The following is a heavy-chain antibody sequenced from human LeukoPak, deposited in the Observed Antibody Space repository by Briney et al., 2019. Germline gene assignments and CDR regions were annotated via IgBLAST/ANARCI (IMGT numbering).Heavy chain of an antibody. J-gene: IGHJ4*02. D-gene: IGHD2-15*01. V-gene: IGHV3-21*01. CDR3: ARALIWPSYYFDY. CDR2: ISNSGDYI. CDR1: GFTFSSFT. Sequence: SGGSLRLSCTVSGFTFSSFTMNWVRQGPGKGLEWVASISNSGDYIYYADSVKGRFTISRDNAKNSLYLQMNSLRAEDTAVYYCARALIWPSYYFDYWGQGTLVTVSS.